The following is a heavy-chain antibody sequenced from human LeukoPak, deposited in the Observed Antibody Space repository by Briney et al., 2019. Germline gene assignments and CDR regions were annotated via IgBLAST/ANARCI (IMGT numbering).Heavy chain of an antibody. CDR1: GFTFSSYA. D-gene: IGHD1-26*01. Sequence: SGGSLRLSCAASGFTFSSYAMSWVCQAPGKGLEWVSAISGSGGSTYYADSVKGRFTISRDNSKNTLYLQMNSLRAEDTAVYYCAKSTDKWKLGYWGQRTLVADSS. CDR2: ISGSGGST. J-gene: IGHJ4*02. V-gene: IGHV3-23*01. CDR3: AKSTDKWKLGY.